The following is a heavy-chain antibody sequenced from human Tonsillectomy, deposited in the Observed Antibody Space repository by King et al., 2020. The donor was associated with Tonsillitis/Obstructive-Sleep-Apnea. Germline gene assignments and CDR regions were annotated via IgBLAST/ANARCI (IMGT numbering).Heavy chain of an antibody. J-gene: IGHJ4*02. CDR2: IKQDGSEK. D-gene: IGHD2-2*02. CDR1: GFTFSSYW. Sequence: VQLVESGGGLVQPGGSLRLSCAASGFTFSSYWMSWVRQAPGKGLEWVANIKQDGSEKYCVDSVKGRFTISRDNAKNSLYLQMNSLRAEDTAVYYCAGVVGYSPTDYWGQGTLVTVSS. CDR3: AGVVGYSPTDY. V-gene: IGHV3-7*03.